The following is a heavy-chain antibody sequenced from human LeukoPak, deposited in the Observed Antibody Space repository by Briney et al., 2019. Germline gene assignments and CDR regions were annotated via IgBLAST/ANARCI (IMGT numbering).Heavy chain of an antibody. CDR1: GFTFSSYG. J-gene: IGHJ4*02. CDR2: IWCDGSNK. Sequence: PGRSLRLSCAASGFTFSSYGMHWVRQAPGKGLEWVAVIWCDGSNKYYADSVKGRFTISRDNSKNTLYLQMNSLRAEDTAVYYCARDREVVVAAGYFDYWGQGTLVTVSS. CDR3: ARDREVVVAAGYFDY. V-gene: IGHV3-33*01. D-gene: IGHD2-15*01.